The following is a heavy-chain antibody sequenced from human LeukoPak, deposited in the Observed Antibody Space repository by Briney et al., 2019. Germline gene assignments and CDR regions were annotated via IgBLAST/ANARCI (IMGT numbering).Heavy chain of an antibody. V-gene: IGHV4-34*01. CDR3: AREWCGITMIVAPGWFDP. CDR1: GGSFSGYY. D-gene: IGHD3-22*01. Sequence: SETLSLTCAVYGGSFSGYYWSWIRQPPGKGLEWIGEINHSGSTNYNPSLRSRVTISVDTSKNQFSLKLSSVTAADTAVYYCAREWCGITMIVAPGWFDPWGQGTWSPSPQ. J-gene: IGHJ5*02. CDR2: INHSGST.